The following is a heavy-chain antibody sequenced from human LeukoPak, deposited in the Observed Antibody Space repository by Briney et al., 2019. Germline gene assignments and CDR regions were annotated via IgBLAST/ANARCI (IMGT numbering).Heavy chain of an antibody. J-gene: IGHJ3*02. CDR3: AKVIDSTGSAFDI. Sequence: GGSLRLSCSASGFTFSSYTMDWVRQAPGKGLEWVSAIGGSGGSTYYADSVKGRFTISRDNSMNTLYLQMNSLRAEDTAVYYCAKVIDSTGSAFDIWGQGTMVTVSS. D-gene: IGHD6-25*01. CDR1: GFTFSSYT. CDR2: IGGSGGST. V-gene: IGHV3-23*01.